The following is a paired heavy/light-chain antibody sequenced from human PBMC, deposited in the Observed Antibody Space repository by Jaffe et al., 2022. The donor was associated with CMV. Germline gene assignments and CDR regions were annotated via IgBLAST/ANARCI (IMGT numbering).Light chain of an antibody. CDR2: AAS. Sequence: DIQMTQSPSSLSASVGDRVTITCRASQSISSYLNWYQQKPGKAPKLLIYAASSLQSGVPSRFSGSGSGTDFTLTISSLQPEDFATYYCQQSYSTLGTFGPGTKVDIK. CDR1: QSISSY. V-gene: IGKV1-39*01. CDR3: QQSYSTLGT. J-gene: IGKJ3*01.
Heavy chain of an antibody. Sequence: QLQLQESGPGLVKPSETLSLTCTVSGGSISSSSYYWGWIRQPPGKGLEWIGSIYYSGSTYYNPSLKSRVTISVDTSKNQFSLKLSSVTAADTAVYYCARRDYYDSSGYYSYYFDYWGQGTLVTVSS. CDR3: ARRDYYDSSGYYSYYFDY. CDR1: GGSISSSSYY. J-gene: IGHJ4*02. V-gene: IGHV4-39*01. CDR2: IYYSGST. D-gene: IGHD3-22*01.